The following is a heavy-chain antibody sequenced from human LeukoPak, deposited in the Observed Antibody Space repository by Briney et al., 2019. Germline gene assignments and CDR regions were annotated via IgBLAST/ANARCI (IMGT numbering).Heavy chain of an antibody. Sequence: GGSLRLSCAASGFTFSSYSMNWVRQAPGKGLEWVSSISSSSSYIYYADSVKGRFTISRDNAKNSLYLQMNSLRAEDTAVYYCARVRYCSGGSCYYFPFDYWGQGTLVTVSP. CDR3: ARVRYCSGGSCYYFPFDY. D-gene: IGHD2-15*01. CDR1: GFTFSSYS. J-gene: IGHJ4*02. CDR2: ISSSSSYI. V-gene: IGHV3-21*01.